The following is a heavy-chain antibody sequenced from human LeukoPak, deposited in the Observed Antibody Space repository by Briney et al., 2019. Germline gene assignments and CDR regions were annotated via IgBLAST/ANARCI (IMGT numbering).Heavy chain of an antibody. CDR1: GYTFTSYD. CDR2: MNPNSGNT. D-gene: IGHD2-2*02. V-gene: IGHV1-8*01. Sequence: ASVKVSCKASGYTFTSYDINWVRQATGQGLEWMGWMNPNSGNTGYAQKFQGRVTMTRNTSICTAYMELSSLRSEDTAVYYCARDSPIVVVPAAIIHPLDYWGQGTLVTVSS. J-gene: IGHJ4*02. CDR3: ARDSPIVVVPAAIIHPLDY.